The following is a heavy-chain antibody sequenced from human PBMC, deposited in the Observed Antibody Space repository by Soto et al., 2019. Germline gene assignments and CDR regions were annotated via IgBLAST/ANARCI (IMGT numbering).Heavy chain of an antibody. CDR2: INHSGST. Sequence: KPSETLSLTCAVYGGSFSGYYWSWIRQPPGKGLEWIGEINHSGSTNYNPSLKSRVTISVDTSKNQFSLKLSSVTAADTAVYYCAREQGITIFGVVTPYYFDYWGQGTLVTVSS. CDR1: GGSFSGYY. J-gene: IGHJ4*02. V-gene: IGHV4-34*01. CDR3: AREQGITIFGVVTPYYFDY. D-gene: IGHD3-3*01.